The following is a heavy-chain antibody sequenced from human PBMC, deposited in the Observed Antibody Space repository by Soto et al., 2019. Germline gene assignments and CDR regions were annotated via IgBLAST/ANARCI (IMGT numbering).Heavy chain of an antibody. CDR2: INSDGSST. J-gene: IGHJ6*03. V-gene: IGHV3-74*01. CDR3: ARDGEATNYYYYYYMDV. D-gene: IGHD1-26*01. CDR1: GFTFSSYW. Sequence: GGSLRLSCAASGFTFSSYWMHWVRQAPEKGLVWVSRINSDGSSTSYADSVKGRFTISRDNAKNTLYLQMNSLRAEDTAVYYCARDGEATNYYYYYYMDVWGKGTTVTVSS.